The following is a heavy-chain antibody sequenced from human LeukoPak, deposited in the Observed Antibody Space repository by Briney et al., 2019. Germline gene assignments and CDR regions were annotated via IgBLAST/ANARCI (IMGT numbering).Heavy chain of an antibody. V-gene: IGHV3-23*01. CDR1: GFIFNTNG. Sequence: GGTLRLSCAISGFIFNTNGMNWVRQSPGKGLEWLATIAGGDESTYYADSVKGRFAISRDNSKNTVFLHMNSLRVEDTAVYYCARGVYWSLDYWGQGTPVTVSS. J-gene: IGHJ4*02. D-gene: IGHD1-1*01. CDR2: IAGGDEST. CDR3: ARGVYWSLDY.